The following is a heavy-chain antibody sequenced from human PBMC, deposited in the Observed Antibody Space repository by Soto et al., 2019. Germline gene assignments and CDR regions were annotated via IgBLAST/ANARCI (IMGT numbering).Heavy chain of an antibody. D-gene: IGHD3-10*01. J-gene: IGHJ4*02. V-gene: IGHV3-23*01. CDR3: ATRGPWFGELLADY. CDR2: ISGSGGST. Sequence: XGSLRLSCAASGFTFSSYAMSWVRQAPGKGLEWVSAISGSGGSTYYADSVKGRFTISRDNSKNTLYLQMNSLRAEDTAVYYCATRGPWFGELLADYWGQGTLVTVSS. CDR1: GFTFSSYA.